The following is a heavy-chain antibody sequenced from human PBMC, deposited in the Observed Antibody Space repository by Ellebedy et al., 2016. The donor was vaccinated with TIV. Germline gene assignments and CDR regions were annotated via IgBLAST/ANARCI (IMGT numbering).Heavy chain of an antibody. J-gene: IGHJ4*02. CDR3: AKARGYYDSTGDY. V-gene: IGHV3-23*01. CDR1: GFTFSSYA. CDR2: ISGGGGST. Sequence: GGSLRLXXVASGFTFSSYAINWVRQAPGKGLEWVSVISGGGGSTYYADSVKGRFTISRDNSKNTLYLQINSLRAGDTAVYYCAKARGYYDSTGDYWGQGTLVTVSS. D-gene: IGHD3-22*01.